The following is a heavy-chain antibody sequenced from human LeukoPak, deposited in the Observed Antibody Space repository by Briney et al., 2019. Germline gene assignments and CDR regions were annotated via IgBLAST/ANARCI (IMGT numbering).Heavy chain of an antibody. D-gene: IGHD5-12*01. J-gene: IGHJ4*02. CDR3: ARRATEGWLRKTSFDY. Sequence: SETLSLTCTVSGDSISSSNSYWGWIRQPPGKGLEWIGSIYYSGNTYYNASLKSRVTISVDTSKNQFSLKLSSVTAADTAVYYCARRATEGWLRKTSFDYWGQGTLVTVSS. CDR1: GDSISSSNSY. V-gene: IGHV4-39*01. CDR2: IYYSGNT.